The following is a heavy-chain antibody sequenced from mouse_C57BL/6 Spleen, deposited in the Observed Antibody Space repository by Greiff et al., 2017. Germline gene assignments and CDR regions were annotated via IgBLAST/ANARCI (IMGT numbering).Heavy chain of an antibody. CDR2: IYPGDGDT. Sequence: VQLQQSGPELVKPGASVKISCKASGYAFSSSWMNWVKQRPGKGLEWIGRIYPGDGDTNSNGKFKGKATLTADKSSSTAYMQLSSLTSEDSAVYFCARERFITTVVADYYAMDYWGQGTSVTVSS. V-gene: IGHV1-82*01. J-gene: IGHJ4*01. CDR3: ARERFITTVVADYYAMDY. D-gene: IGHD1-1*01. CDR1: GYAFSSSW.